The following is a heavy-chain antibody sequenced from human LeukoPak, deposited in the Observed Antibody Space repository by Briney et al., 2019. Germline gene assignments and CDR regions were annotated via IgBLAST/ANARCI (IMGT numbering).Heavy chain of an antibody. Sequence: KPSETLSLTCTVSGGSISSSSYYWGWIRQPPGKGLEWIGSIYYSGSTYYNPSLKSRFTISVATSKNQFSLKLSSVTAADTAVYYCARRAYDFWSGYYPGGVDWGQGTLVTVSS. V-gene: IGHV4-39*01. D-gene: IGHD3-3*01. CDR3: ARRAYDFWSGYYPGGVD. CDR2: IYYSGST. J-gene: IGHJ4*02. CDR1: GGSISSSSYY.